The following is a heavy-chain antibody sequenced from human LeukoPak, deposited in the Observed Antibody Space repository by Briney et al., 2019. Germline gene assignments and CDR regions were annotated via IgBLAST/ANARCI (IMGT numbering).Heavy chain of an antibody. CDR2: IYYGGVT. CDR3: ARREGSHYSVDV. Sequence: SETLSLNCTVSGASLSTYYWSWIRLPPGKGLEWIGSIYYGGVTNFNPSLQRRVAMSVDTSRNLFSLKLSSVTAADTAVYYCARREGSHYSVDVWGQGTTVTVSS. J-gene: IGHJ6*02. V-gene: IGHV4-59*08. CDR1: GASLSTYY. D-gene: IGHD5-12*01.